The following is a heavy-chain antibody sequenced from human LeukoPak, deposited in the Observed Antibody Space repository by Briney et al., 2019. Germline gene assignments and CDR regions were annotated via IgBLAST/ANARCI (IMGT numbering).Heavy chain of an antibody. D-gene: IGHD4/OR15-4a*01. CDR2: VNDSGIT. V-gene: IGHV4-34*01. Sequence: PGGSLRLSCAASGFTFSSYEMNWVRQPPGKGLEWIGEVNDSGITNCNPSLKSRVTISVDTAKNQFSLKLSSVTAADTAVYYCARHRLGATRSFDIWGQGTMVTVSS. J-gene: IGHJ3*02. CDR1: GFTFSSYE. CDR3: ARHRLGATRSFDI.